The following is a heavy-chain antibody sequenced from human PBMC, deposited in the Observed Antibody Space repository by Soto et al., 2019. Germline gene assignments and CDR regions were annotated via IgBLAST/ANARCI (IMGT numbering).Heavy chain of an antibody. CDR3: AREDYGSGSHTDGIDV. V-gene: IGHV1-46*01. J-gene: IGHJ6*02. Sequence: QVQLVQSGAEVKKPGASVKVSCKASGYTFTSYYMHWVRQAPGQGLEWMGIINPSGGSTSYAQKFQGRVTMTRDTSTSTVYMELSSLRSEDTAVYYCAREDYGSGSHTDGIDVWGQGTTVTVSS. CDR2: INPSGGST. CDR1: GYTFTSYY. D-gene: IGHD3-10*01.